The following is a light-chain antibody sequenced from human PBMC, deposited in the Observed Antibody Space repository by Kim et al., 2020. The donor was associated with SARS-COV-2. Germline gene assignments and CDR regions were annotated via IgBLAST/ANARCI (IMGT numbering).Light chain of an antibody. CDR2: DAS. V-gene: IGKV1-16*01. CDR1: QGISRS. CDR3: QQYNSYPRT. Sequence: ASVGDTVTITCRASQGISRSLAWYQQKPGKAPKSLIYDASNLHRGVPSRFSGSGSGTDFTLTISSLQPNDFATYNCQQYNSYPRTFGQGTKVDIK. J-gene: IGKJ1*01.